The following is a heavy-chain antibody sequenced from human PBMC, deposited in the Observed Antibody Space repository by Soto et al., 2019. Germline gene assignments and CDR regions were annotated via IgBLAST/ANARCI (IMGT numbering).Heavy chain of an antibody. V-gene: IGHV1-58*01. D-gene: IGHD3-9*01. Sequence: ASVKVSCKASGFTFTSSAVQWVRQARGQRLEWIGWIVVGSGNTNYAQKFQERVTITRDMSTSTAYMELSSLRSEDTAVYYCAADPDILTGLHYYYYYGMDVWGQGTTVTV. CDR2: IVVGSGNT. CDR1: GFTFTSSA. J-gene: IGHJ6*02. CDR3: AADPDILTGLHYYYYYGMDV.